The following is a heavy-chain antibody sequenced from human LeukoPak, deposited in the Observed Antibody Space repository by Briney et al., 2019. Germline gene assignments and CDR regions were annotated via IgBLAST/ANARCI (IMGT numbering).Heavy chain of an antibody. V-gene: IGHV3-21*01. CDR2: ISSSSSYI. D-gene: IGHD2-2*01. CDR1: GFTFSSYN. J-gene: IGHJ4*02. CDR3: ARGCTSASCYDY. Sequence: GGSLRLSCAASGFTFSSYNMNRVRQAPGKGLEWVSSISSSSSYIYYAISVKGRFTISRDNAKNSLYLEMSSLRPEDTAVYYCARGCTSASCYDYWGQGTLVTVSS.